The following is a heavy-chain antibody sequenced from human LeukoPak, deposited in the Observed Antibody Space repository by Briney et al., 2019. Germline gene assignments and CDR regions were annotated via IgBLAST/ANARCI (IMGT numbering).Heavy chain of an antibody. J-gene: IGHJ4*02. Sequence: PGGSLRLSCAASGFTFDDYGMSWVRQAPGKGLEWVSGINWNGGSTGYADSVKGRFTISRDNAKNSLYLQMNSLRAEDTALYYCAKDMGAYYYDSSGYYPHWGQGTLVTVSS. V-gene: IGHV3-20*04. D-gene: IGHD3-22*01. CDR1: GFTFDDYG. CDR3: AKDMGAYYYDSSGYYPH. CDR2: INWNGGST.